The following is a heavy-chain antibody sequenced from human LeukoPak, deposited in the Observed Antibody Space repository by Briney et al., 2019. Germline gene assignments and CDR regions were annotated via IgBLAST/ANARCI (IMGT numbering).Heavy chain of an antibody. CDR3: ARRTSEKYYDFWSGYYSNYFDY. CDR2: INHSGST. D-gene: IGHD3-3*01. J-gene: IGHJ4*02. Sequence: SETLSLTCAVYGGSFSGYYWSWIRQPPGKGLEWIGEINHSGSTNYNPSLKSRVTISADTSKNQFSLKLSSVTAADTAVYYCARRTSEKYYDFWSGYYSNYFDYWGQGTLVTVSS. V-gene: IGHV4-34*01. CDR1: GGSFSGYY.